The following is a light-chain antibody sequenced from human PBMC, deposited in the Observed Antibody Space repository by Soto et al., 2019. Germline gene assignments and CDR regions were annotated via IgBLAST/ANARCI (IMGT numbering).Light chain of an antibody. CDR3: QQYNSYSWT. V-gene: IGKV1-5*03. Sequence: DIPMTQSPSTLSASVGDRVTITCRASQSISSWLAWYQQKPGKAPKLLIYKASSLEGGVPSRFSRSGSGTEFTLTISSMQPDDFETYYCQQYNSYSWTFGQGTKVEIK. J-gene: IGKJ1*01. CDR2: KAS. CDR1: QSISSW.